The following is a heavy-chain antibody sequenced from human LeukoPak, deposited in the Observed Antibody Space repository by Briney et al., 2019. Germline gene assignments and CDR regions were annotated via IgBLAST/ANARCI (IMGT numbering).Heavy chain of an antibody. CDR1: GLTFSSYA. Sequence: GGSLRLSCAASGLTFSSYAMRWVRQAPGKGLEWVSAISGSGGSTYYADSVKGRFTISRDNSKNTLYLQTNSLRAEDTAVYYCAKDRGYSSGLVAVDVWGQGTMVSVSS. CDR3: AKDRGYSSGLVAVDV. CDR2: ISGSGGST. J-gene: IGHJ3*01. D-gene: IGHD6-19*01. V-gene: IGHV3-23*01.